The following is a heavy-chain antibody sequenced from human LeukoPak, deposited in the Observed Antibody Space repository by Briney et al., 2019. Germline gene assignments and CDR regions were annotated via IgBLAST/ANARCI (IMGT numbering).Heavy chain of an antibody. V-gene: IGHV3-7*01. CDR2: ISENASEI. CDR3: ATDRDNSDWQKRFDS. CDR1: GFTFSTYW. Sequence: GGSLRLSCAASGFTFSTYWMNWYRQAPGKGLEWVCNISENASEINYVDSVRGRFTISRDNAKNTLHLQMNSLRAEDTAVYYWATDRDNSDWQKRFDSWGQGTLVTVSS. J-gene: IGHJ4*02. D-gene: IGHD2-21*02.